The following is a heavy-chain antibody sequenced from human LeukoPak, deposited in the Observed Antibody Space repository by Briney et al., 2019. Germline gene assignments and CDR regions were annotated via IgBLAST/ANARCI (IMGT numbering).Heavy chain of an antibody. CDR2: INHSGST. V-gene: IGHV4-34*01. CDR1: GGSFSGYY. Sequence: SETLSLTCAVYGGSFSGYYWSWIRQPPGKGLEWIGEINHSGSTNYNPSLKSRVTISVDTSKNQFSLKLSSVTAADTAVYYCARGQDWFDPWGQGTLVSVSS. CDR3: ARGQDWFDP. J-gene: IGHJ5*02.